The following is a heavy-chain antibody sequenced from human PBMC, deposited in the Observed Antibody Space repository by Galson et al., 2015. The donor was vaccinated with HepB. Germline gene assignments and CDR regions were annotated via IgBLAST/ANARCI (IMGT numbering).Heavy chain of an antibody. J-gene: IGHJ3*02. D-gene: IGHD2-15*01. CDR2: ISYDGSNK. CDR1: GFTFSSYG. CDR3: AKGSRPKGGSHAFDI. V-gene: IGHV3-30*18. Sequence: SLRLSCAASGFTFSSYGMHWIRQAPGKGLEWVAVISYDGSNKYYADSVKGRFTISRDNSKNTLYLQMNSLRAEDTAVYYCAKGSRPKGGSHAFDIWGQGTMVTVSS.